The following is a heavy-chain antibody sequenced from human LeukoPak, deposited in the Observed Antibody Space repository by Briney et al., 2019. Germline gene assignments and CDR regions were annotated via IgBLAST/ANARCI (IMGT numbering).Heavy chain of an antibody. V-gene: IGHV5-51*01. D-gene: IGHD2-2*02. CDR1: GYSFPSYW. CDR2: IYAADSDT. J-gene: IGHJ4*02. Sequence: GESLKISCKGSGYSFPSYWIGWVRQMPGKGLEWMGIIYAADSDTRYSPSFQGQVTISADKSISTAYLQWSSLKVSDTAMYYCARGNGYCSGTKCYIHGDYWGQGTLVTVSS. CDR3: ARGNGYCSGTKCYIHGDY.